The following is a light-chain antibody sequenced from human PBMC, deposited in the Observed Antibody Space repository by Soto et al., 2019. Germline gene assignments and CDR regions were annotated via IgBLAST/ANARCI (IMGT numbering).Light chain of an antibody. CDR2: AAP. J-gene: IGKJ4*01. CDR3: QQLKNYPLT. CDR1: QGISSW. Sequence: DIQMTQSPSSVSASVGDRVTITCRASQGISSWLAWYQQKPGKAPKLLMYAAPTLQSGVPSRFSGSGSGTEFALTISSLQPEDFATYYCQQLKNYPLTFGGGTKVDIK. V-gene: IGKV1-12*01.